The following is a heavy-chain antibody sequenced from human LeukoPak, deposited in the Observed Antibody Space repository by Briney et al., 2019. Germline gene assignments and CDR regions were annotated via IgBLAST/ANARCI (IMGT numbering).Heavy chain of an antibody. V-gene: IGHV3-20*04. CDR1: GFTFDDFG. Sequence: GGSLRLSCVASGFTFDDFGMSWVRQAPGKGLEWVSGINWSGDDSAHADSVKGRFTTSRDNAKKSLYLQMNSLGAEDTAFYYCTRGWIGELSDIWGQGTLVTVSS. D-gene: IGHD3-10*01. CDR2: INWSGDDS. J-gene: IGHJ3*02. CDR3: TRGWIGELSDI.